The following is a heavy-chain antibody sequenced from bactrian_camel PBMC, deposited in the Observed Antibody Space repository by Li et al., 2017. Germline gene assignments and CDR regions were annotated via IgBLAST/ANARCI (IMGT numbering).Heavy chain of an antibody. J-gene: IGHJ6*01. Sequence: QVQLVESGGGSVQAGGSLRLSCTVPPITYGGNCMGWFRQAPGQKREGVAGIYTGGGDTYYADSVKGRFTITQDTANYSVYLQMDSLKPEDTGMYYCTADRRNCRVLLEVPSTYTSSEFGYWGEGTQVTVS. CDR1: PITYGGNC. CDR3: TADRRNCRVLLEVPSTYTSSEFGY. V-gene: IGHV3S54*01. CDR2: IYTGGGDT. D-gene: IGHD2*01.